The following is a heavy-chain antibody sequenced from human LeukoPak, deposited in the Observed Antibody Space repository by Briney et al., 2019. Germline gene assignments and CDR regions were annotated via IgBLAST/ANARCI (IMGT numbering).Heavy chain of an antibody. CDR2: IKRDGSEK. V-gene: IGHV3-7*05. Sequence: GGSLRLSCAASGFTFSSYWMSWVRQAPGKGLEVVANIKRDGSEKYYVDSVKGRFTISRDNAENSLYLQMNSLRAEDTAVYYCARARDYGSGKANAFDIWGQGTMVTVSS. CDR3: ARARDYGSGKANAFDI. D-gene: IGHD3-10*01. J-gene: IGHJ3*02. CDR1: GFTFSSYW.